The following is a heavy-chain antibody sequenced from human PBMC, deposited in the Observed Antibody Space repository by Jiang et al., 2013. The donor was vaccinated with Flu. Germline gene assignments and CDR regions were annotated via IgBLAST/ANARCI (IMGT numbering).Heavy chain of an antibody. Sequence: RLSCAASGFTFSSYGMHWVRQAPGKGLEWVAVIWYDGSNKYYADSVKGRFTISRDNSKNTLYLQMNSLRAEDTAVYYCARDGRLMTTVLLGAFDIWGQGTMVTVSS. D-gene: IGHD4-11*01. CDR1: GFTFSSYG. CDR3: ARDGRLMTTVLLGAFDI. J-gene: IGHJ3*02. V-gene: IGHV3-33*01. CDR2: IWYDGSNK.